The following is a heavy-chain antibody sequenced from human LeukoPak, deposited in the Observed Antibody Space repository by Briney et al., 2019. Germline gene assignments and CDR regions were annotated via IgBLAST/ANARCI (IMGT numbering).Heavy chain of an antibody. V-gene: IGHV3-30*02. CDR2: IRYDGSNK. D-gene: IGHD4-17*01. CDR3: AREDTSVTKFAFDL. Sequence: PGGSLRLSCAASGFTFSSYGMHWVRQAPGKGLEWVAFIRYDGSNKYYADSVKGRFTISRDNSKNTLYLQMNSLRAEDTAIYYCAREDTSVTKFAFDLWGQGTMVTVSS. CDR1: GFTFSSYG. J-gene: IGHJ3*01.